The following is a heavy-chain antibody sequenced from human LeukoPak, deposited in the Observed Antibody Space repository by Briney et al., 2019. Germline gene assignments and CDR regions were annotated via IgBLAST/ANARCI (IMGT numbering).Heavy chain of an antibody. CDR1: GYAFTGYY. D-gene: IGHD3-22*01. CDR3: VRDRPSYYDSSVYYRENFDF. J-gene: IGHJ4*02. Sequence: SVKVSCKASGYAFTGYYLHWVRQAPGQGLEWMGWINPNSGVANYAQKFQGRVTMTRDTSISTAYMELSRLRSDDTAVYYCVRDRPSYYDSSVYYRENFDFWGQGTLVTVSS. CDR2: INPNSGVA. V-gene: IGHV1-2*02.